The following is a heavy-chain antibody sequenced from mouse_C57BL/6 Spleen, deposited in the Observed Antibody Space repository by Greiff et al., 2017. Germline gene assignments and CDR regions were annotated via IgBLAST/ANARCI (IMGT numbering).Heavy chain of an antibody. V-gene: IGHV1-50*01. Sequence: QVQLQQPGAELVKPGASVKLSCKASGYTFTSYWMQWVKQRPGQGLEWIGEIDPSDSYTNYNQKIKGKATLTVDTASSTAYMQLSSLTSEDSAVYYCARARGKWYFDVWGTGTTVTVSS. CDR2: IDPSDSYT. CDR1: GYTFTSYW. J-gene: IGHJ1*03. CDR3: ARARGKWYFDV.